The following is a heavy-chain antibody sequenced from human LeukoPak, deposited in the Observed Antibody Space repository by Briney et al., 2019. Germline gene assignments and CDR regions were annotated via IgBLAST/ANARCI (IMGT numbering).Heavy chain of an antibody. CDR1: GFTFSGYS. D-gene: IGHD3-22*01. CDR2: FGTRSTSV. CDR3: AREVSEGFDF. Sequence: GRSLRLSCTASGFTFSGYSRNWIRQAPGKGLEWVSSFGTRSTSVYHAGSVKGRFAISRDNAKNSLYLQMNSLRAEDTALYYCAREVSEGFDFWGQGTLVTVSS. J-gene: IGHJ4*02. V-gene: IGHV3-21*01.